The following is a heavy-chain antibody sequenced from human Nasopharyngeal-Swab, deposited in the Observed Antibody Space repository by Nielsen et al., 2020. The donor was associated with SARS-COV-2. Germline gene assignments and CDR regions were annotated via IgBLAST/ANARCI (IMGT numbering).Heavy chain of an antibody. V-gene: IGHV3-30*18. D-gene: IGHD6-13*01. CDR2: ISYDGSNK. Sequence: WIRQPLGKGLEWVAVISYDGSNKYYADSVKGRFTISRDDSKNTLYLQMNSLRAEDTAVYYCAKDRGYSSSWYIFDYWGQGTLVTVSS. J-gene: IGHJ4*02. CDR3: AKDRGYSSSWYIFDY.